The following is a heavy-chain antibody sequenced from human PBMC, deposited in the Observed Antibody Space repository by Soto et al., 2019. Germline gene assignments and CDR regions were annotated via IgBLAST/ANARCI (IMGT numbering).Heavy chain of an antibody. Sequence: QVQLVQSGAEVKKPGSSVKVSCKASGGTFSSYTISWVRQAPGQGLEWMGRIIPILGIANYAQKFQGRVTITADKSTTTAYMELRSLRSEDTAVYYCARVVAAAGSRSWYFDLWGRGTLVTVSS. CDR1: GGTFSSYT. D-gene: IGHD6-13*01. CDR3: ARVVAAAGSRSWYFDL. V-gene: IGHV1-69*02. J-gene: IGHJ2*01. CDR2: IIPILGIA.